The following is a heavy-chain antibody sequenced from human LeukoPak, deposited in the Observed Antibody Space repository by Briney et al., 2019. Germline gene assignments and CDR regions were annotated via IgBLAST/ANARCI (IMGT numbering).Heavy chain of an antibody. CDR3: ASLYDSSGYYNYFDY. CDR2: ISYDGSNK. CDR1: GFTFSSYA. V-gene: IGHV3-30*04. D-gene: IGHD3-22*01. J-gene: IGHJ4*02. Sequence: PGGSLRLSCAASGFTFSSYAMHWVRQAPGKGLEWVAVISYDGSNKYYADSVKGRFTISRDNSKNTLYLQMNSLRAEDTAVYYCASLYDSSGYYNYFDYWGQGTLVTVSS.